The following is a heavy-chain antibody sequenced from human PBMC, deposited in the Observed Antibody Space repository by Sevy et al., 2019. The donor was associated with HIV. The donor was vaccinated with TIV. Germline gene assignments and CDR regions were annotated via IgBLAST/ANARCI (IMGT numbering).Heavy chain of an antibody. Sequence: SETLSLTCAVYGGSFSGYYWSWIRQPPGKGLEWVGEINHSGSANYNPSLKSRVTISVDTSDNQFSLKLSPVTAADTAVYYCARHCSGSSCSHAFDIWGQGTMVTVSS. J-gene: IGHJ3*02. V-gene: IGHV4-34*01. CDR2: INHSGSA. CDR1: GGSFSGYY. CDR3: ARHCSGSSCSHAFDI. D-gene: IGHD2-2*01.